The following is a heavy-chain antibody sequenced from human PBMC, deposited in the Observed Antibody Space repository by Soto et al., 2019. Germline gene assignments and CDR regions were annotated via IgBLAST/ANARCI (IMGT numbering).Heavy chain of an antibody. Sequence: PSGTLSITRAVSGYSSRSGYHWACLRQPPGKRLECIGSIYHSGGTFYKPSLKSRVTISVDTSKNQFSLKLSSVTAADTAVYYCARVLRITMIVVVDPDAFDIWGQGTMVTVSS. J-gene: IGHJ3*02. CDR3: ARVLRITMIVVVDPDAFDI. D-gene: IGHD3-22*01. CDR1: GYSSRSGYH. V-gene: IGHV4-38-2*01. CDR2: IYHSGGT.